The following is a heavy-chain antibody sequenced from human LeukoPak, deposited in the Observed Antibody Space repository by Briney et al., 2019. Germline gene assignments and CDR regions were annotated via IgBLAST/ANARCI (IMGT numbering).Heavy chain of an antibody. CDR3: ARVNINNWHSCDY. J-gene: IGHJ4*02. CDR1: GGSFSGYY. Sequence: SETLSLTCAVYGGSFSGYYWSWIRQPPGKGLEWIGEINHSGSTNYNPSLKSRVTISVDTSKNQFYLKLSSVTAADTAVYYCARVNINNWHSCDYWGQGTLVTVSS. CDR2: INHSGST. V-gene: IGHV4-34*01. D-gene: IGHD1-1*01.